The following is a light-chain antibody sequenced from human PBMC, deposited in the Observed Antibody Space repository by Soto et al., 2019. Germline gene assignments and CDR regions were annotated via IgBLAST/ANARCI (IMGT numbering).Light chain of an antibody. CDR2: GAP. J-gene: IGKJ4*01. Sequence: EIVLTQSPGTLSLSPGERATLSCRASQSVSSSYLAWYQQKPGQAPRLLIYGAPSRATGIPDRFSGSGSGTEFNLTISSLEREDLAVYYCYQYGTSPYPFGGGTKVEIK. CDR1: QSVSSSY. CDR3: YQYGTSPYP. V-gene: IGKV3-20*01.